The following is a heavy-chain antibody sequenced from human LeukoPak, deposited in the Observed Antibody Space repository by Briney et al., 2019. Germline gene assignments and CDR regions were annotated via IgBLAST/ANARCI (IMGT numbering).Heavy chain of an antibody. CDR1: GYSISSGYY. Sequence: SETLSLTCTVSGYSISSGYYWGWIRQPPGKGLEWIGTIYHSGSTSYNPSLKSRVTISVDTSKNQFSLKLSSVTAADTAVYYCASYSGYDFFVEYWGQGTLVTVSS. V-gene: IGHV4-38-2*02. CDR2: IYHSGST. D-gene: IGHD5-12*01. CDR3: ASYSGYDFFVEY. J-gene: IGHJ4*02.